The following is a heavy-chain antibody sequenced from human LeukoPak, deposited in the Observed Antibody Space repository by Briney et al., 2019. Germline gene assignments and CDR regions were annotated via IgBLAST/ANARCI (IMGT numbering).Heavy chain of an antibody. J-gene: IGHJ4*02. CDR2: INPNSGGT. Sequence: GASVRVSCKASGYTFADYYVQWVRQAPGQGLEWMGWINPNSGGTNYAQGFQGRVTLTRDTSISTVYMELSRLRSDDTAVYYGARGGGGYVSGSYFNINNWGQGTLVTVSS. D-gene: IGHD3-10*01. CDR3: ARGGGGYVSGSYFNINN. CDR1: GYTFADYY. V-gene: IGHV1-2*02.